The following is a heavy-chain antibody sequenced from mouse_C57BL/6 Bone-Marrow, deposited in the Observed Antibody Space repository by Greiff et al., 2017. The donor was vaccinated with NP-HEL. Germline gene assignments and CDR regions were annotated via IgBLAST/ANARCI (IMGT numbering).Heavy chain of an antibody. Sequence: QVQLQQSGPELVKPGASVKISCKASGYAFSSSWMNWVKQRPGKGLEWIGRIYPGDGDTNYNGKVKGKATLTADNSSSTAYMQLSSLTSEDSAVYFCARWPYYYGSSYYFDYWGQGTTLTVSS. J-gene: IGHJ2*01. D-gene: IGHD1-1*01. V-gene: IGHV1-82*01. CDR1: GYAFSSSW. CDR2: IYPGDGDT. CDR3: ARWPYYYGSSYYFDY.